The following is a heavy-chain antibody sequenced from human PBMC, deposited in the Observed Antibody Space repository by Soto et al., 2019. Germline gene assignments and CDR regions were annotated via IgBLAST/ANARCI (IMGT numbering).Heavy chain of an antibody. CDR3: AVSIGARYFDY. D-gene: IGHD6-6*01. V-gene: IGHV4-30-4*01. J-gene: IGHJ4*02. CDR2: IYYSGST. CDR1: GGSISSGDYY. Sequence: QVQLQESGPGLVKPSQTLSLTCTVSGGSISSGDYYWSWIRQPPGKGLEWIGYIYYSGSTYYNPSLKSRVTISVDTSKSPSSLKLSSVTAADTAVYYCAVSIGARYFDYWGQGTLVTVSS.